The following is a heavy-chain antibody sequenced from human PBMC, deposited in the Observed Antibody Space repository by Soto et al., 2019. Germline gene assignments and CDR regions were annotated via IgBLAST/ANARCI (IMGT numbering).Heavy chain of an antibody. V-gene: IGHV3-9*01. CDR1: GFTFDDYA. D-gene: IGHD2-2*01. Sequence: EVQLVESGGGLVQPGRSLRLSCAASGFTFDDYAMHWVRQAPGKGLEWVSGISWNSGSIGYADSVKGRFTISRDNAKNSLYLQMNSLRAEDTALYYCAKEGKDSCPDYWGQGTLVTVSS. J-gene: IGHJ4*02. CDR2: ISWNSGSI. CDR3: AKEGKDSCPDY.